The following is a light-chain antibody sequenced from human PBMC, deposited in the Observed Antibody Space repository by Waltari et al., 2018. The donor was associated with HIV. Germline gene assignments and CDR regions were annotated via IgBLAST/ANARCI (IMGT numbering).Light chain of an antibody. CDR3: SSFITTTTHVV. Sequence: QSALTQPASVSGSLGQSVTISCTGANSDIGGYNYVSWYQQHPGKAPKLIIHEVSNRPAGVSDRSSGSKSGNTASLTISGLQAEDESDYYCSSFITTTTHVVFGGGTRLTVL. V-gene: IGLV2-14*01. J-gene: IGLJ2*01. CDR2: EVS. CDR1: NSDIGGYNY.